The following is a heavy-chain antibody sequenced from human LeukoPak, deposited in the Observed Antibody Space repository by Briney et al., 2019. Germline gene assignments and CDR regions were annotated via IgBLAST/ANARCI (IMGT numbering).Heavy chain of an antibody. J-gene: IGHJ4*02. CDR1: EFTFSNYD. D-gene: IGHD3-22*01. CDR2: IRYDGSNK. V-gene: IGHV3-30*02. Sequence: GGSLRLSCAASEFTFSNYDMHWVRQAPGKGLEWVAFIRYDGSNKYYADSVKGRFTISRDNSKNTLYLQMNSLRAEDTAEYYCAKDLSPLLGYDSSGYPLFDYWGQGTLVTVSS. CDR3: AKDLSPLLGYDSSGYPLFDY.